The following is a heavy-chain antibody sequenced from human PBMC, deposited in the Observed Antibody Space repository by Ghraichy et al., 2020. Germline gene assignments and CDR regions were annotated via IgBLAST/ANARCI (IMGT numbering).Heavy chain of an antibody. CDR3: ARRKAYATLPFDY. CDR2: INHSGST. V-gene: IGHV4-34*01. J-gene: IGHJ4*02. Sequence: SETLSLTCAVYGGSFSGYYWSWIRQPPGKGLEWIGEINHSGSTNYNPSLKSRVTISVDTSKNQFSLKLSSVTAADTAVYYCARRKAYATLPFDYWGQGTLVTVSS. D-gene: IGHD2-8*01. CDR1: GGSFSGYY.